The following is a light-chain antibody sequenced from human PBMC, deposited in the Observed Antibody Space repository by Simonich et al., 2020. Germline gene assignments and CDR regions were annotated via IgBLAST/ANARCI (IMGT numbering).Light chain of an antibody. CDR3: QQYYSTPYT. CDR2: WAS. Sequence: DIVMTQSPDSLAVSLGERATINCKSSQSVLYSYNNKNYLAWYQPKPGQPPKLLIYWASTRESGVPDRFSGGGSGTDFTLTISSLQAEDVAVYYCQQYYSTPYTFGQGTKLEIK. CDR1: QSVLYSYNNKNY. V-gene: IGKV4-1*01. J-gene: IGKJ2*01.